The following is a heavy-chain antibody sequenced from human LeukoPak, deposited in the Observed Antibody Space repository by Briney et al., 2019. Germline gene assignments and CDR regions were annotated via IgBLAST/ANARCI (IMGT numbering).Heavy chain of an antibody. CDR2: IHPGDSDT. J-gene: IGHJ6*03. CDR3: ARRVGSSPYYYYMDV. D-gene: IGHD6-6*01. CDR1: GYNFTSYW. Sequence: GESLKISCKGSGYNFTSYWIGWVRQMPGKGLEWMGIIHPGDSDTRYSPSFQGQVTISADKSISTAYLQWSSLKASDTAMYYCARRVGSSPYYYYMDVWGKGTTVTVSS. V-gene: IGHV5-51*01.